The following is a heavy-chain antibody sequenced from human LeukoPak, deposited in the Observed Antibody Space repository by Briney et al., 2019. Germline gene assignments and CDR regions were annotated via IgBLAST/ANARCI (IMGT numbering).Heavy chain of an antibody. D-gene: IGHD1-26*01. CDR1: GYTFTGYY. CDR2: INAGNGNT. CDR3: ARGEEKYYFDY. J-gene: IGHJ4*02. Sequence: ASVKVSCKASGYTFTGYYMHWVRQAPGQRLEWMGWINAGNGNTKYSQEFQGRVTITRDTSASTAYMELSSLRSEDMAVYYCARGEEKYYFDYWGQGTLVTVSS. V-gene: IGHV1-3*03.